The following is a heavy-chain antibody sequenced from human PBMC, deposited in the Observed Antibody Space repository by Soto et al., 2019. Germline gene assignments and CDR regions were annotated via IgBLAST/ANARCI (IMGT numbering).Heavy chain of an antibody. J-gene: IGHJ6*02. Sequence: QVQLVQSGAEVKKPGSSVKVSCKASGGTFSSYAISWVRQAPGQGLEWMGGIIPIFGTANYAQKFQGRVTITADEFTSTAYMELSSLRSEDTAVYYCARALSLHIVVVTPQNYYGMDVWGQGTTVTVSS. D-gene: IGHD2-21*02. CDR3: ARALSLHIVVVTPQNYYGMDV. CDR2: IIPIFGTA. V-gene: IGHV1-69*01. CDR1: GGTFSSYA.